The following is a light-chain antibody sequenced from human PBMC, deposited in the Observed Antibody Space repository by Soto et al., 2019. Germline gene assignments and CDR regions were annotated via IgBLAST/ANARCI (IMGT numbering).Light chain of an antibody. CDR2: KAS. CDR1: QSISSW. Sequence: DIQMTQSPSTLSASVGDRVTITCRASQSISSWLAWYQQKPGKAPKLLIYKASSLQSGVPSRFSGSGSGTEFTLTISSLQPDDFATYYCQLYNNWTFGQGTKVEIK. V-gene: IGKV1-5*03. CDR3: QLYNNWT. J-gene: IGKJ1*01.